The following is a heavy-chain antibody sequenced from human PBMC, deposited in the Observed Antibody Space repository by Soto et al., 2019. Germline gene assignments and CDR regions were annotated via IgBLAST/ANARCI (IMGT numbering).Heavy chain of an antibody. V-gene: IGHV5-10-1*01. CDR3: ARHLAPSPIWFGELLSSYGMDV. D-gene: IGHD3-10*01. J-gene: IGHJ6*02. Sequence: PGESLKISCKGSGYSFTSYWISWVRQMPGKGLEWMGRIDPSDSYTNYSPSFQGHVTISADKSISTAYLQWSSLKASDTAMYYCARHLAPSPIWFGELLSSYGMDVWGQGTTVTVSS. CDR1: GYSFTSYW. CDR2: IDPSDSYT.